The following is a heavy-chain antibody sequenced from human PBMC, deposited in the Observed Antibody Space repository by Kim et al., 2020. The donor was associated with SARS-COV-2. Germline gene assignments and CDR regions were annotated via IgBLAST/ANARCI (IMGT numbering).Heavy chain of an antibody. V-gene: IGHV1-8*01. D-gene: IGHD3-10*01. J-gene: IGHJ5*02. CDR3: ARGQRVRGPSNWFDP. Sequence: QKFKGRVTMTRNTSISTAYMELSSLRSEDTAVYYCARGQRVRGPSNWFDPWGQGTLVTVSS.